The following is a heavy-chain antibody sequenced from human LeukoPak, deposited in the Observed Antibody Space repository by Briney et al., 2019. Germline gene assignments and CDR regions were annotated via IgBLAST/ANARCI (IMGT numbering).Heavy chain of an antibody. CDR2: MNPNSGNR. Sequence: ASVKVSCKASGYTFTSYEIIWVRQATGQGLEWMGWMNPNSGNRGFVEKFQGRVTITRNTSIATAYMELSSLRFEDTAVYYCARVASEWLAPIDYWGQGTLVTVSS. CDR1: GYTFTSYE. CDR3: ARVASEWLAPIDY. D-gene: IGHD6-19*01. V-gene: IGHV1-8*01. J-gene: IGHJ4*02.